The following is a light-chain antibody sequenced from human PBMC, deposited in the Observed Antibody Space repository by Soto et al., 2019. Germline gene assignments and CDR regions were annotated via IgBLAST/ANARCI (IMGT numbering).Light chain of an antibody. Sequence: QAVVTQPPSASGTPGQRVTISCSGSSSNIGSNYVYWYQQLPGTAPKLLIYRNNQRPSGVPDRFSGSKSGTSASLAISGLRSEDEADYYCAAWDDSLSGVVFGGGTKRTVL. CDR3: AAWDDSLSGVV. J-gene: IGLJ3*02. CDR2: RNN. CDR1: SSNIGSNY. V-gene: IGLV1-47*01.